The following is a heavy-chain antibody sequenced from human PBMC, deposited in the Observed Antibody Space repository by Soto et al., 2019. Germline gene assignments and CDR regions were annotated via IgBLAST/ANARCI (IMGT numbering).Heavy chain of an antibody. D-gene: IGHD6-19*01. CDR1: GGSVSSGHFY. V-gene: IGHV4-61*01. CDR2: IYYSGST. CDR3: ARSGSGSGWL. J-gene: IGHJ4*02. Sequence: ETLSLTCTVSGGSVSSGHFYWSWIRQPPGKGLEWIGYIYYSGSTKYNPSLRSRVTILVDTSKNQFSLKLTSVTAADTAVYYCARSGSGSGWLGGQGTLVTVSS.